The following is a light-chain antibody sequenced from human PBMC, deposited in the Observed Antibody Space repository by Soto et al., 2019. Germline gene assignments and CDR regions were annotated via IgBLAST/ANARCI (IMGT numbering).Light chain of an antibody. CDR2: VAS. CDR1: QNIGSW. CDR3: QQYNSYSGT. Sequence: DIQMTQSPSTLSASVGDRVTITCRASQNIGSWLAWYQQKPGKAPKVLIYVASSLERGGPSRFSGSGSGTEFTLTISSLQPDDFATYYCQQYNSYSGTFGQGTRLEIK. V-gene: IGKV1-5*01. J-gene: IGKJ5*01.